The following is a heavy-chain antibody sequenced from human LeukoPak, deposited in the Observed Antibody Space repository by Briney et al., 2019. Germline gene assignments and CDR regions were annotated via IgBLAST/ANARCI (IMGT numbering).Heavy chain of an antibody. Sequence: GQSLQISCQGSGYSFTSYLIGWVRQMPGKGLGWMGIIYPGDSDTRYSPSFQGQVTISADKSIRTAYLQWSSLKASDTAMYYCARHTTYCSSTSCHRGETYYYSGMDVWGKGTTVTVSS. J-gene: IGHJ6*04. V-gene: IGHV5-51*01. D-gene: IGHD2-2*01. CDR2: IYPGDSDT. CDR1: GYSFTSYL. CDR3: ARHTTYCSSTSCHRGETYYYSGMDV.